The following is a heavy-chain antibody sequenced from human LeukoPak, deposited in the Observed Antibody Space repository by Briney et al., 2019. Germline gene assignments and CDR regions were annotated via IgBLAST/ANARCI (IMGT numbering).Heavy chain of an antibody. Sequence: SETLSLTCTVSGGSISSYYWSWIRQPPGKGLEWIGYTYYSGSTNYNPSLKSRVTISVDTSKNQFSLKLSSVTAADTAVYYCARARRGIVVTISAFDIWGQGTMVTVSS. CDR2: TYYSGST. V-gene: IGHV4-59*01. D-gene: IGHD3-22*01. J-gene: IGHJ3*02. CDR3: ARARRGIVVTISAFDI. CDR1: GGSISSYY.